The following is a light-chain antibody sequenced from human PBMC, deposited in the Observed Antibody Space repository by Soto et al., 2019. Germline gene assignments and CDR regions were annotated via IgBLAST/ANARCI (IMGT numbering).Light chain of an antibody. CDR3: AAWDDNLKAYV. Sequence: QSVLTQPPSASATPGQGVTISCSGSSSNIGTNTVTWYQQLPGTAPKLLIYTDSFRSSGVPERFSGSKSGTSASLAISGLQSDDGADYYCAAWDDNLKAYVFXTGTKVTVL. J-gene: IGLJ1*01. V-gene: IGLV1-44*01. CDR2: TDS. CDR1: SSNIGTNT.